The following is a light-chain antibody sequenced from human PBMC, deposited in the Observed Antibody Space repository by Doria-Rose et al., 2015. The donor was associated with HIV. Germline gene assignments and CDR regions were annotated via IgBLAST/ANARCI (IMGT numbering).Light chain of an antibody. CDR1: QSLLYTSKNY. J-gene: IGKJ3*01. CDR3: QQCYDTPS. Sequence: TQSPESLGMSLGERATLNCKSNQSLLYTSKNYLAWYQQKPVQPPKLLIYWASTRQSVVPARFSGSGSGTDFTLTISSLGAEDVAVYDGQQCYDTPSFGPGTTVDIK. V-gene: IGKV4-1*01. CDR2: WAS.